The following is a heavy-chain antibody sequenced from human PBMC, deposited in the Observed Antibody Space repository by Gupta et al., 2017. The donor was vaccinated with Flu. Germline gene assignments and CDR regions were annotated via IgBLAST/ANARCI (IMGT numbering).Heavy chain of an antibody. Sequence: QLQLQESGPGLVKPSETLSLSCRVSGGSVTNGSDYSWGWIRQSPGKGPEWIGSIVYDGSSYHNPSLRSRVTFSVDPSKSEVSLKMRSVTAADTAVYFCVRQWLLWGCDSWGEGTGVTVSS. J-gene: IGHJ4*02. D-gene: IGHD7-27*01. CDR1: GGSVTNGSDYS. CDR3: VRQWLLWGCDS. CDR2: IVYDGSS. V-gene: IGHV4-39*01.